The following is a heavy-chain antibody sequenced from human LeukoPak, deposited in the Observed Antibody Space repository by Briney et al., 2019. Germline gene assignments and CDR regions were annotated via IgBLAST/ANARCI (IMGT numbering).Heavy chain of an antibody. J-gene: IGHJ5*02. CDR2: IHDTGST. CDR1: GGSIGSYY. V-gene: IGHV4-59*01. Sequence: SETLSLTCTVSGGSIGSYYWSWIRQPPGKGLELIGYIHDTGSTKYNPSLKSRVTISVVTSRNHLSLKLTSVTAADTAVYYCARGRSGGDWFDPWSQGTLVTVSS. D-gene: IGHD3-10*01. CDR3: ARGRSGGDWFDP.